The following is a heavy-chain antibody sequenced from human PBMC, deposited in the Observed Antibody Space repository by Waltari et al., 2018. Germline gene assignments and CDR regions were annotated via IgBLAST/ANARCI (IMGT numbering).Heavy chain of an antibody. J-gene: IGHJ5*02. Sequence: EVQLAESGGGLVKPGGSLRLSCDISGLSVSNAWMGWVRQAPGKVLEWIGRLKSKSAGGTTDFAAPVQGRFTISRDDSKNTMNLQMNSLKTEDTAVYYCTTDRGISVRPLFDRWGRGTLVTVSS. V-gene: IGHV3-15*01. D-gene: IGHD6-6*01. CDR2: LKSKSAGGTT. CDR3: TTDRGISVRPLFDR. CDR1: GLSVSNAW.